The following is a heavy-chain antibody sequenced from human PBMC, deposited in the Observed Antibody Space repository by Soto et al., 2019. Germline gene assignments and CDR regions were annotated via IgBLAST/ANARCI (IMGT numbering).Heavy chain of an antibody. CDR1: GYTFTSYG. CDR3: ARDPPTYYYDSSGYGILGY. Sequence: ASVKVSCKASGYTFTSYGISWVRQAPGQGLEWMGWISAYNGNTNYAQKLQGRVTMTTDTSTSTAYMELRSLRSDDTAVYYCARDPPTYYYDSSGYGILGYWGQGTLVTVSS. J-gene: IGHJ4*02. CDR2: ISAYNGNT. D-gene: IGHD3-22*01. V-gene: IGHV1-18*01.